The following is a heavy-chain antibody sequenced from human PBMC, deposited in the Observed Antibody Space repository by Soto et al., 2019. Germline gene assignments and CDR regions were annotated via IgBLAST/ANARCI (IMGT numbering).Heavy chain of an antibody. CDR2: ISSSSSTL. CDR1: GFTFSSYS. Sequence: EVQLVESGGGLVQPGGSLRLSCAASGFTFSSYSMNWVRQAPGKGLEGVSYISSSSSTLYYADSVKGRFTISRDNAKNSLYLQMNSLRDEDTAVYYCARVPIVALPYNWFDPWGQGTLVTVSS. D-gene: IGHD2-15*01. CDR3: ARVPIVALPYNWFDP. J-gene: IGHJ5*02. V-gene: IGHV3-48*02.